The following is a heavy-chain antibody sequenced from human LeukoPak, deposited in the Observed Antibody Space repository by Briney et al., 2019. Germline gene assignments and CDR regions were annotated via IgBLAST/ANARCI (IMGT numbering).Heavy chain of an antibody. J-gene: IGHJ5*02. CDR1: GYIFINNY. V-gene: IGHV1-46*01. D-gene: IGHD2-2*01. Sequence: ASVKVSCKASGYIFINNYIQWVRQAPGQGLEWVGMIYPRDGSTSYAQNFQGRVTVTRDTSTSTVHMELSGLRSEDTAVYYCARGGDIVVVPAAIVGPWGQGTLVTVSS. CDR2: IYPRDGST. CDR3: ARGGDIVVVPAAIVGP.